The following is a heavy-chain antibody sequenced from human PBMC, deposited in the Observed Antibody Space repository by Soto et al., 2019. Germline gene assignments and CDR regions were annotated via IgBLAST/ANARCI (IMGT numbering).Heavy chain of an antibody. CDR1: GFTFSSYA. CDR2: INSGGTT. CDR3: SKWTTSHDSYSMDV. D-gene: IGHD4-4*01. V-gene: IGHV3-23*01. Sequence: GGSLRLSCVAFGFTFSSYAMIWVRQAPEKGLEWVSGINSGGTTYYPDSVKGGFIIFRDNYENTLYLQISSLRAEETAVYFCSKWTTSHDSYSMDVWGKGTTVTVSS. J-gene: IGHJ6*03.